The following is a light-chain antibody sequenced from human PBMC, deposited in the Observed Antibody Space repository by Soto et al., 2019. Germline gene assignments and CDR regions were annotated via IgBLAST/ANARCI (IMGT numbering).Light chain of an antibody. CDR2: DNN. Sequence: QSVLTQPPSVSAAPGQKVTISCSGSSTNIENNYVSWYQQLPGTAPKLLIYDNNKRPSGIPDRFSGSKSGTSATLGITGLQTGDEADYYCVTWENTLSAVVFGGGTKVTVL. J-gene: IGLJ2*01. CDR1: STNIENNY. V-gene: IGLV1-51*01. CDR3: VTWENTLSAVV.